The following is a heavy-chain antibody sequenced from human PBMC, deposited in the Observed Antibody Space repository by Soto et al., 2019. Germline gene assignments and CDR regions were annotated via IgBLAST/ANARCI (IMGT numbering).Heavy chain of an antibody. J-gene: IGHJ6*03. CDR2: ISAYNGNT. D-gene: IGHD3-16*01. V-gene: IGHV1-18*01. Sequence: ASVKVSCKASGYTFTSYGISWVRQAPGQGLEWMGWISAYNGNTNYAQKLQGRVTMTTDTSTSTAYMELRSLRSGDTAVYYCARVLGLGSYLLPVGYYYYYMDVWGKGTTVTVS. CDR1: GYTFTSYG. CDR3: ARVLGLGSYLLPVGYYYYYMDV.